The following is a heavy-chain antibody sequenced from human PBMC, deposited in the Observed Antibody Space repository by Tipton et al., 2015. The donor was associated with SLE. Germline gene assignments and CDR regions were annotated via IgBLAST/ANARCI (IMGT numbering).Heavy chain of an antibody. D-gene: IGHD3-3*01. Sequence: TLSLTCTVSGGSISSSSYYWGWIRQPPGKGLEWIGGIYHSGSTYCNPSLKSRVTISVDTSKNQFSLKLSSVTAADTAVYYCRVVSDVSFDYWGQGTLVTVSS. V-gene: IGHV4-39*07. J-gene: IGHJ4*02. CDR2: IYHSGST. CDR3: RVVSDVSFDY. CDR1: GGSISSSSYY.